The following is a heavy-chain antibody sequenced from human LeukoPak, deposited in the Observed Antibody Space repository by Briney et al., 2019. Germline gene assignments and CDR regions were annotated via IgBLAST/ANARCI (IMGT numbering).Heavy chain of an antibody. Sequence: GGSLRLSCAASGFTFSSYAMHWVRQAPGKGLEYVSAMSSNGGSTYYANSVKGRFTISRDNSKNTLYLQMGSLRAEDMAVYYCARDRQRSWYSGSWGHYWGQGTLVTVSP. D-gene: IGHD1-26*01. CDR1: GFTFSSYA. CDR3: ARDRQRSWYSGSWGHY. J-gene: IGHJ4*02. CDR2: MSSNGGST. V-gene: IGHV3-64*01.